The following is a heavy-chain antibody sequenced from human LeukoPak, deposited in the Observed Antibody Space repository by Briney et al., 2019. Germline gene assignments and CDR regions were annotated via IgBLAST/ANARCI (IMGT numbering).Heavy chain of an antibody. J-gene: IGHJ6*03. D-gene: IGHD6-13*01. CDR1: GASISSGSYY. CDR2: IYTSGST. Sequence: SETLSLTCTVSGASISSGSYYWSWIRQPAGKGLEWIGRIYTSGSTNYNPSLKSRVTISVDTSKNQFSLKLSSVTAADTAVYYCAREYSSSWAYYYYYMDVWGKGTTVTVSS. V-gene: IGHV4-61*02. CDR3: AREYSSSWAYYYYYMDV.